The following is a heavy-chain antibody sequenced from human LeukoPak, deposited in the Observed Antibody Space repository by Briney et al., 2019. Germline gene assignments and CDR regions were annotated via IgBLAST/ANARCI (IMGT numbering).Heavy chain of an antibody. CDR1: GGSFSGYY. Sequence: SETLSLTCAVYGGSFSGYYWSWIRQPPGEGLEWIGEINHSGSTNYNPSLKSRVTISVDTSKNQFSLKLSSVTAADTAVYYCARVRVWVLVVGAREAFDIWGQGTKVTVSS. J-gene: IGHJ3*02. CDR2: INHSGST. CDR3: ARVRVWVLVVGAREAFDI. V-gene: IGHV4-34*01. D-gene: IGHD1-26*01.